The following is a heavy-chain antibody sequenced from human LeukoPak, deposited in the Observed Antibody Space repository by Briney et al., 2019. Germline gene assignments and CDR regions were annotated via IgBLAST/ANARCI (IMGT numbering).Heavy chain of an antibody. J-gene: IGHJ4*02. V-gene: IGHV4-34*01. Sequence: SETLSLTCAVYGGSFSGYYWSWIRQPPGKELEWIGEINHSGSTNYNPSLKSRVTISVDTSKNQFSLKLSSVTAADTAVYYCARGDYYDILTGYRGLDYWGQGTLVTVSS. D-gene: IGHD3-9*01. CDR2: INHSGST. CDR1: GGSFSGYY. CDR3: ARGDYYDILTGYRGLDY.